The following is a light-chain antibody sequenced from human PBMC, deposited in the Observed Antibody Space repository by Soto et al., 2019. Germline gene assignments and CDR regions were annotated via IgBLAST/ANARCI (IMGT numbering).Light chain of an antibody. V-gene: IGKV3-20*01. Sequence: EIVLTQSPGTLSLSPGERATLSCRSSQSVSSNYLAWYQQKPDQAPRLVIYDVSGRATGIPDRFSGSGSGTDFTRTISSVELEDFAVYYCQQYGSSPTFGQVTKVKIK. J-gene: IGKJ1*01. CDR1: QSVSSNY. CDR2: DVS. CDR3: QQYGSSPT.